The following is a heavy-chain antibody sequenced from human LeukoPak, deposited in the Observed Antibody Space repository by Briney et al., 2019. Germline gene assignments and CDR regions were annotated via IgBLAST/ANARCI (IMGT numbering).Heavy chain of an antibody. D-gene: IGHD3-22*01. CDR2: IYYSGST. Sequence: PSETLSLTCTVSGGSISSGGYYWSWIRQHPGKGLEWIGYIYYSGSTYYNPSLKSRVTISVDTSKNQFSLKLSAVTAADTAVYYCARGNYYDRRIDYWGQGTLVTVSS. CDR1: GGSISSGGYY. J-gene: IGHJ4*02. V-gene: IGHV4-31*03. CDR3: ARGNYYDRRIDY.